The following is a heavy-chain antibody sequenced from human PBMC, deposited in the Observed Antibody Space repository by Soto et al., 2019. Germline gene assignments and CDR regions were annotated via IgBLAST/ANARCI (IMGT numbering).Heavy chain of an antibody. CDR2: VYSGGTT. Sequence: PGVSLRLSCAASGFSVTSKFMNWVRQPPGKGLEWVSVVYSGGTTHYADSVKGRFTISRHSSKNTLYLEMNSLRVEDTAVYYCARGSGVHSYDILTGGMDVWGQGTTVTVSS. CDR3: ARGSGVHSYDILTGGMDV. CDR1: GFSVTSKF. V-gene: IGHV3-53*04. J-gene: IGHJ6*02. D-gene: IGHD3-9*01.